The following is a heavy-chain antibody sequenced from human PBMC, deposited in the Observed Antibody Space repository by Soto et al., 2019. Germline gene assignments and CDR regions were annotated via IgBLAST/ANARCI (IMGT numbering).Heavy chain of an antibody. J-gene: IGHJ4*02. D-gene: IGHD6-19*01. CDR2: IYPGDSDT. CDR1: GYSFTSYW. V-gene: IGHV5-51*01. CDR3: VSEKRTVGGTSGYFDY. Sequence: GESLKISCKGSGYSFTSYWIGWVRQMPGKGLEWMGIIYPGDSDTRYSPSFQGQVTISADKSISTAYLQWSSLKASDTAVYYCVSEKRTVGGTSGYFDYWGQGTLVTVSS.